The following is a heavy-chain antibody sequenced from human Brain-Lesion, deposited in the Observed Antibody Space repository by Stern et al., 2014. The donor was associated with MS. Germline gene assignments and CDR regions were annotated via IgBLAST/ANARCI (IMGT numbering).Heavy chain of an antibody. Sequence: QVQLVESGAEVKKPGASVKVSCKVSGYTLTELSMHWVRQAPRKGLEWMGGFDPEDGETIYAQKFQGRITMTEDTSTDTAYMELSSLRSEDTAVYYCATLSPGAGGNYYRHFDYWGQGTLVTVSS. D-gene: IGHD1-26*01. CDR2: FDPEDGET. CDR3: ATLSPGAGGNYYRHFDY. V-gene: IGHV1-24*01. J-gene: IGHJ4*02. CDR1: GYTLTELS.